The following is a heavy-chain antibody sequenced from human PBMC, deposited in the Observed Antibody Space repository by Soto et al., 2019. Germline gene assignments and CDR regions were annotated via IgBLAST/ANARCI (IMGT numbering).Heavy chain of an antibody. J-gene: IGHJ5*02. Sequence: GGSLRLSCAASGFTVSNTYMTWVRQPPGKGLECGSVIYTAGGTNYADSVKGRFIISRDNSKNTLYLQMNSLRAEDTAVYYCATALTVANEGFDPWGQGTLVTASS. CDR3: ATALTVANEGFDP. CDR2: IYTAGGT. V-gene: IGHV3-53*01. D-gene: IGHD1-1*01. CDR1: GFTVSNTY.